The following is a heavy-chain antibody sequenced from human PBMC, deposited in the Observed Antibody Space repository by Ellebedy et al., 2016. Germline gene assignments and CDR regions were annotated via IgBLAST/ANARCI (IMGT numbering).Heavy chain of an antibody. V-gene: IGHV3-23*01. D-gene: IGHD3-22*01. CDR2: ISGSGGST. Sequence: GGSLRLSXAASGFTFSSYAMSWVRQAPGKGLEWVSAISGSGGSTYYADSVKGRFTISRDNSKNTLYLQMNSLRAEDTAVYYCAADSSGYYSIFDYWGQGTLVTVSS. CDR1: GFTFSSYA. J-gene: IGHJ4*02. CDR3: AADSSGYYSIFDY.